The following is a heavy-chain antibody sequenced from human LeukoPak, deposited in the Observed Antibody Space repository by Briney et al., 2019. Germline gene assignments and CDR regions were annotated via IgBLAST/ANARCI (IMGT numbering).Heavy chain of an antibody. CDR1: GFTFSSYA. Sequence: QPGESLRLSCAASGFTFSSYAMSWVRQAPGKGLEWVSAISGSGGSTYYADSVKGRFTISRDNSKNTLYLQMNSLRAEDTAVYYCAKLYGSGIRYYFDYWGQGTLVTVSS. V-gene: IGHV3-23*01. J-gene: IGHJ4*02. CDR3: AKLYGSGIRYYFDY. CDR2: ISGSGGST. D-gene: IGHD3-10*01.